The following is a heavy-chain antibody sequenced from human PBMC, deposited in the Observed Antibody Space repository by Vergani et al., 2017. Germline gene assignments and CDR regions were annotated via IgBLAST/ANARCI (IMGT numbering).Heavy chain of an antibody. CDR1: GFTFSSYA. CDR2: ISGSGGST. Sequence: EVQLLESGGGLVQPGGSLRLSCAASGFTFSSYAMSWVRQATGKGLEWVSSISGSGGSTYYADSVKGRFTMSRDNSKNTLYLQMNSLRAEDTAVYYCATLVAYSGSYRSDYWGQGTLVTVSS. V-gene: IGHV3-23*01. D-gene: IGHD1-26*01. CDR3: ATLVAYSGSYRSDY. J-gene: IGHJ4*02.